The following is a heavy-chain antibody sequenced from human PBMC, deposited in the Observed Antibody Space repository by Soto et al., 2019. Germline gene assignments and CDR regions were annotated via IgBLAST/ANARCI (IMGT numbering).Heavy chain of an antibody. CDR3: AKWANGYMASFDY. CDR2: ISGSGDST. D-gene: IGHD5-12*01. Sequence: GGSLRLSCAASGFTFSSHVMTWVRQAPGKGLEWVSGISGSGDSTYYADSVKGRFTISRDNSKNTLYLQMITLRADDTAVYYCAKWANGYMASFDYWGQGTLVTVSS. CDR1: GFTFSSHV. V-gene: IGHV3-23*01. J-gene: IGHJ4*02.